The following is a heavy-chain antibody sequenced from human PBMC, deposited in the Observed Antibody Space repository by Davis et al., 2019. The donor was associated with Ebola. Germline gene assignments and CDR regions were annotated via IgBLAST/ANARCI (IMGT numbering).Heavy chain of an antibody. CDR1: GGSISSGGYY. CDR2: ITSSGSTI. J-gene: IGHJ4*02. CDR3: ARDLLTGTTWDY. V-gene: IGHV3-11*01. Sequence: LSLTCTVSGGSISSGGYYWSWIRQAPGKGLEWVSYITSSGSTIYYADSVKGRFTISRDNAKNSLYLQMNSLRAEDTAVYYCARDLLTGTTWDYWGQGTLVTVSS. D-gene: IGHD1-20*01.